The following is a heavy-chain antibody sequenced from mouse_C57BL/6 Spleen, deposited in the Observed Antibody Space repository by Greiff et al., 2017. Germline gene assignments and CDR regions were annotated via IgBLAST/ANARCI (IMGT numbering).Heavy chain of an antibody. V-gene: IGHV1-82*01. CDR3: ARSLGTEGYLDY. CDR2: IYPGDGDT. J-gene: IGHJ2*01. Sequence: VQLQQSGPELVKPGASVKISCTASGYAFSSSWMNWVKQRPGKGLEWIGRIYPGDGDTNYNGKFKGKATLTADKSSSTAYMQLSSLTSEDSAVYFCARSLGTEGYLDYWGQGTTLTVSS. CDR1: GYAFSSSW. D-gene: IGHD3-1*01.